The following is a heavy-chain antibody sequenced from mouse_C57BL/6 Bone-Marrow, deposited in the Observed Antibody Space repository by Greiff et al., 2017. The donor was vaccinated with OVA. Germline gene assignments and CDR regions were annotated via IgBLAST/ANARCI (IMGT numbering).Heavy chain of an antibody. CDR1: GYSITSDY. D-gene: IGHD2-5*01. Sequence: VQLKESGPGLAKPSQPLSLTCSVTGYSITSDYWNWIRKFPGNKLEYMGYISYSGSTYYNPSLKSRISITRDTSKNQYYLQLNSVTTEDTATYYCARSNYSNYGDWYFDVWGTGTTVTVSS. J-gene: IGHJ1*03. V-gene: IGHV3-8*01. CDR3: ARSNYSNYGDWYFDV. CDR2: ISYSGST.